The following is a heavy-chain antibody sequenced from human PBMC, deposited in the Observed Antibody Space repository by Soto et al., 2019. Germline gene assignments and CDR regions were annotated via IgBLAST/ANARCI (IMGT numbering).Heavy chain of an antibody. CDR1: GGSFRGYY. D-gene: IGHD3-3*01. CDR2: INHSGST. Sequence: SETLSLTCAVYGGSFRGYYWSWIRQPPGKGLEWIGEINHSGSTKYNPSLKSRVTISVDTSKNQFSLKLSSVTAADTAVYYCARVPRYYDFCSGYKPVYYYYGMGVWGQGTTVTVSS. V-gene: IGHV4-34*01. CDR3: ARVPRYYDFCSGYKPVYYYYGMGV. J-gene: IGHJ6*02.